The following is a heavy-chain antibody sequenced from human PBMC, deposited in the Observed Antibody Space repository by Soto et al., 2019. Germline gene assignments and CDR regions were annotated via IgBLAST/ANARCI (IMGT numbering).Heavy chain of an antibody. Sequence: PLETKCLTCSVADGYIISSSCFWGWIRQPPGKGLEWIGSIYYSGSTYYNPSLKSRVTVSVDTSKNQFSLKLSSVTAADTAVYYCARHPSDFWFDPWGQGTLVTVSS. CDR1: DGYIISSSCF. J-gene: IGHJ5*02. V-gene: IGHV4-39*01. D-gene: IGHD2-21*02. CDR3: ARHPSDFWFDP. CDR2: IYYSGST.